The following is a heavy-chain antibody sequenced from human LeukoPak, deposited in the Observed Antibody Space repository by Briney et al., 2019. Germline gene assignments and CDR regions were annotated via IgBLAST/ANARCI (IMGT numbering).Heavy chain of an antibody. J-gene: IGHJ4*02. Sequence: SETLSLTCTVSGGAMSSYCWTWIRQPPGKGLEWIGYIYYSGSTNYNPSLKSRVTISVDTSKNQFSLNLSSVTAADTAVYYCARLRSSSWLLIDYWGQGTLVTVSS. V-gene: IGHV4-59*08. CDR2: IYYSGST. CDR1: GGAMSSYC. D-gene: IGHD6-13*01. CDR3: ARLRSSSWLLIDY.